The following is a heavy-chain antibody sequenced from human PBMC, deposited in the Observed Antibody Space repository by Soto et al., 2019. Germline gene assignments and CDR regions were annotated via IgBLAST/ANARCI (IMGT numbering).Heavy chain of an antibody. D-gene: IGHD2-8*02. Sequence: HLVQSGAEVKRPGASLKVSCKASGYSFTGYYIHWVRQAPGQGLEWMGWINPDSGATNYEQNFQGRVTLTSDTSISTAPMDLTTQTSYHTAVYYSARGDYRTGAYPLPNLHSWGQGTLVIVSS. CDR1: GYSFTGYY. CDR2: INPDSGAT. J-gene: IGHJ4*02. CDR3: ARGDYRTGAYPLPNLHS. V-gene: IGHV1-2*02.